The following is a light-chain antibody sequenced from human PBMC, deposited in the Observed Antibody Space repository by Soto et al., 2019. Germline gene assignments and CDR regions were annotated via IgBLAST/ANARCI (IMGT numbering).Light chain of an antibody. J-gene: IGLJ3*02. CDR1: SSDFADYTY. CDR2: DVS. Sequence: QSALTQPASVSGSPGQSVTISCTGASSDFADYTYVSWYQQHPGKAPKLIIYDVSYRPSGVSDRFSASQSDTTASLTISGLQAEDEAVYYCTSYRSRDTLWVFGGGTKLTVL. V-gene: IGLV2-14*03. CDR3: TSYRSRDTLWV.